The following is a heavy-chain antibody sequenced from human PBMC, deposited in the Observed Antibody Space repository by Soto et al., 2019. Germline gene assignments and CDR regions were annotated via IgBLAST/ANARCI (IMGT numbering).Heavy chain of an antibody. CDR1: GYTFTSYD. CDR3: TRARKYTAAADY. J-gene: IGHJ4*02. Sequence: ASVKVSCKASGYTFTSYDINWVRQAIGQGLEWMGWMNPNSGNTGYAQKFQGRVTMTRNTSISTAYMELSSLRSEDTAVYYCTRARKYTAAADYWGKGTLVTVYS. CDR2: MNPNSGNT. V-gene: IGHV1-8*01. D-gene: IGHD5-18*01.